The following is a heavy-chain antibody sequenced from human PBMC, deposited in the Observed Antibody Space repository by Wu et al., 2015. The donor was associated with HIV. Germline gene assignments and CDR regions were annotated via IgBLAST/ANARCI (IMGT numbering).Heavy chain of an antibody. D-gene: IGHD3-22*01. Sequence: QVQLVQSGTEVKKPGSSVKVSCKASGGTLNSYGFSWVRQAPGQGLEWMGGILPLFSTANYAQKFQGRVTITTDESTRTAYMELSSLRSEDTAVYYCARENYDSGDTYGEPTYGMDVWGQGTTVTVSS. J-gene: IGHJ6*02. V-gene: IGHV1-69*05. CDR3: ARENYDSGDTYGEPTYGMDV. CDR2: ILPLFSTA. CDR1: GGTLNSYG.